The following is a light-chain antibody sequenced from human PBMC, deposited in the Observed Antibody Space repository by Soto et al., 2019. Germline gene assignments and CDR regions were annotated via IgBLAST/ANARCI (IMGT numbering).Light chain of an antibody. CDR2: DAS. V-gene: IGKV3-11*01. J-gene: IGKJ2*01. Sequence: EIVLTQSPATLSLSPGERATLSCRASQSVSSYLAWYQQKPGQAPRLLIYDASNRATGIPARFSGSGSGTDFTLTISSLEPEDFAVYYCQQRSNWPRETLGQGTKLEIK. CDR1: QSVSSY. CDR3: QQRSNWPRET.